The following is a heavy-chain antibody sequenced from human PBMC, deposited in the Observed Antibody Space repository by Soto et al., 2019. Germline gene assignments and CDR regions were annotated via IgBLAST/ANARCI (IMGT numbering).Heavy chain of an antibody. CDR1: GFTVSSNY. CDR2: IYSGGST. Sequence: GGSLRLSCAASGFTVSSNYMSWVRQAPGKGLEWVSVIYSGGSTYYADSVKGRFTISRDNSKNTLYLQMNSLRAEDTAVYYCARVHYDILTGYPYYYSGMDVWGQGTTVTVSS. CDR3: ARVHYDILTGYPYYYSGMDV. J-gene: IGHJ6*02. V-gene: IGHV3-53*01. D-gene: IGHD3-9*01.